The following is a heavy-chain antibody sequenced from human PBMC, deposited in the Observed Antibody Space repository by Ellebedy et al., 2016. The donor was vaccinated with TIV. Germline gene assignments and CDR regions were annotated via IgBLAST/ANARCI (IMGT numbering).Heavy chain of an antibody. D-gene: IGHD3-22*01. Sequence: ASVKVSCKASGYIFTIYGINWVRQAPGQGLEWMGWITAYNGNTKYAQKFQGRVSITTDTSTSTAYMELRSLRIDDTALYYCARDLVHFESRGYYSEYWGQGTLVTVSS. J-gene: IGHJ4*02. V-gene: IGHV1-18*04. CDR2: ITAYNGNT. CDR1: GYIFTIYG. CDR3: ARDLVHFESRGYYSEY.